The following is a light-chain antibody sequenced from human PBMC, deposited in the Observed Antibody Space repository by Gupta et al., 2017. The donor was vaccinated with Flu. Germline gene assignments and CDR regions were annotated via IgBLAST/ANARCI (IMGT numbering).Light chain of an antibody. Sequence: SLGERAAINCMSIQLLSYSSTRKPVLAGYQPNPVPILVLVIDRTSTRESGVPARFSGSGSGTGFTLTISSLQADDVAVYYCQQYDANPYTFGQGTKLEIK. CDR3: QQYDANPYT. J-gene: IGKJ2*01. V-gene: IGKV4-1*01. CDR1: QLLSYSSTRKPV. CDR2: RTS.